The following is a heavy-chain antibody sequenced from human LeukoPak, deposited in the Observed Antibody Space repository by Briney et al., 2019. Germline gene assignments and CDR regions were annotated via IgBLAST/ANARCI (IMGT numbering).Heavy chain of an antibody. CDR3: ARPLQLVLTDWYFDL. CDR2: IYHSGST. V-gene: IGHV4-38-2*01. Sequence: SXXLSLTCAVSGYSISSGYYWGWIRPPPGKGLEWIGSIYHSGSTYYNPSLKSRVTISVDTFKNQFSLKLSSVTAADTAVYYCARPLQLVLTDWYFDLWGRGTLVTASS. CDR1: GYSISSGYY. D-gene: IGHD6-6*01. J-gene: IGHJ2*01.